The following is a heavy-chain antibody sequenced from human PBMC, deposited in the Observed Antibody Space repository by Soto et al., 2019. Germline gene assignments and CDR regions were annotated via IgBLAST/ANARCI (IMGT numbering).Heavy chain of an antibody. Sequence: GGSLRLSCAASGFTFSSYGMHWVRQAPGKGLEWVAVISYDGSNKYYADSVKGRFTISRDNSKNTLYLQMNSLRAEDTAVYYCASEHRDYAFDYYGMDVWGQGTTVTVSS. D-gene: IGHD4-17*01. J-gene: IGHJ6*02. CDR1: GFTFSSYG. CDR3: ASEHRDYAFDYYGMDV. CDR2: ISYDGSNK. V-gene: IGHV3-30*03.